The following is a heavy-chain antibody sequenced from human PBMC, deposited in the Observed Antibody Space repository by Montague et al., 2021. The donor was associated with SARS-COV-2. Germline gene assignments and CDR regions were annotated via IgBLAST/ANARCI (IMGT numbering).Heavy chain of an antibody. CDR2: IYYSGST. CDR1: GGSISSGGHY. J-gene: IGHJ3*02. D-gene: IGHD6-13*01. Sequence: SETLSLTCTVSGGSISSGGHYWGWIRQPPGKGLEWIGSIYYSGSTYYNPSLKSRVTISVDTSKNQFSLKLSSVTAADTAVYYCAGSPPGIAAAGTVAAFDIWGQGTMVTVSS. CDR3: AGSPPGIAAAGTVAAFDI. V-gene: IGHV4-39*01.